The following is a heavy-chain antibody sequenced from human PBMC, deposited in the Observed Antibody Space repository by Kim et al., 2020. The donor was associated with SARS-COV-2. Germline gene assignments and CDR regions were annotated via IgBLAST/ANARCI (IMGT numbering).Heavy chain of an antibody. CDR3: ARSRRDYGGNSGFDY. J-gene: IGHJ4*02. CDR1: GGSISSYY. CDR2: IYYSGST. V-gene: IGHV4-59*13. D-gene: IGHD4-17*01. Sequence: SETLSLTCTVSGGSISSYYWSWIRQPPGKGLEWIGYIYYSGSTNYNPSLKSRVTISVDTSKNQFSLKLSSVTAADTAVYYCARSRRDYGGNSGFDYWGQGTLVTVSS.